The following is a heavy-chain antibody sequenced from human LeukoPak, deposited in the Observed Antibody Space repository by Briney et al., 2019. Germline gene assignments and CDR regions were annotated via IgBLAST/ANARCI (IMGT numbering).Heavy chain of an antibody. CDR3: ARTPVQGAQSGSYYHFDY. Sequence: GASVKVSCKASGYTFTGYYMHWVRQAPGQGLEWMGWISAYNGNTNYAQKLQGRVTMTTDTSTSTAYMELRSLRSDDTAVYYCARTPVQGAQSGSYYHFDYWGQGTLVTVSS. CDR1: GYTFTGYY. CDR2: ISAYNGNT. V-gene: IGHV1-18*04. D-gene: IGHD1-26*01. J-gene: IGHJ4*02.